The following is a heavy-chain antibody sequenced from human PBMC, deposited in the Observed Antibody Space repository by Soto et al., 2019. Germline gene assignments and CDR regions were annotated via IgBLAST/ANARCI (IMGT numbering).Heavy chain of an antibody. CDR3: ARVEMATTAYDY. D-gene: IGHD5-12*01. CDR2: IDTAGDT. J-gene: IGHJ4*02. V-gene: IGHV3-13*01. CDR1: GFTFSSYD. Sequence: EVQLVESGGGLVPPGGSLRLSCAASGFTFSSYDIHWVRQATGKGLEWVSAIDTAGDTYYPGSVKGRFTISRENAKNSLYLQMNSLRAEDTAVYYCARVEMATTAYDYWGQGTVVTVSS.